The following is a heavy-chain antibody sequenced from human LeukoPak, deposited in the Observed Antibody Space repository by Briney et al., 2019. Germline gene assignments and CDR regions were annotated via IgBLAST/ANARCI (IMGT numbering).Heavy chain of an antibody. J-gene: IGHJ3*02. CDR2: IIPILGIA. Sequence: SVKVSCKASGGTFSSYTISWVRQAPGQGLEWMGRIIPILGIANYAQKFQGRVTITADKSSSTAYMELSSLRSEDTAVYYCASPLTAGDAFDIWGQGTMVTVSS. CDR3: ASPLTAGDAFDI. D-gene: IGHD7-27*01. V-gene: IGHV1-69*02. CDR1: GGTFSSYT.